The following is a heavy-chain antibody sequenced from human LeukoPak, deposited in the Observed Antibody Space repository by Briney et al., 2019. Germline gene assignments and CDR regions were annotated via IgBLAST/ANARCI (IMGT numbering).Heavy chain of an antibody. V-gene: IGHV3-33*01. D-gene: IGHD3-22*01. Sequence: GGSLRLSCAASGFTFSSYGMHWVRQAPGKGLEWVAVIWYDGSNKYYADSVKGRFTISRDNSKSTLYLQMNSLRAEDTAVYYCAREGSSGYYYFDYWGQGTLVTVSS. CDR2: IWYDGSNK. J-gene: IGHJ4*02. CDR3: AREGSSGYYYFDY. CDR1: GFTFSSYG.